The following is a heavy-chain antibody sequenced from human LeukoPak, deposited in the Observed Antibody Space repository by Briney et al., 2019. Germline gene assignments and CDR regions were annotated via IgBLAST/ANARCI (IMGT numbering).Heavy chain of an antibody. CDR3: ARHPFTASGSYYSPDY. Sequence: GESLKISCKGSGYSFTSYWIGWVRQMPGKGLEWMGIIYPGDSDTRYSPSFQGQVTISADKSISTAYLQWSSLKASDTAMYYCARHPFTASGSYYSPDYWGRGTLVTVSS. CDR2: IYPGDSDT. J-gene: IGHJ4*02. CDR1: GYSFTSYW. D-gene: IGHD3-10*01. V-gene: IGHV5-51*01.